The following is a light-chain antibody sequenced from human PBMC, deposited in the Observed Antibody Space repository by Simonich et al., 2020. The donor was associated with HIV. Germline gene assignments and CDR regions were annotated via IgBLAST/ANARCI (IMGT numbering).Light chain of an antibody. CDR3: MQGTHWPS. CDR1: QRLLHSNGYNY. CDR2: LGS. Sequence: DIVMTQSPLSLPVTPGEPASISCRSNQRLLHSNGYNYLAWYLQKPGQSPQLLISLGSNRASGVPDRFSGSGSGTDFTLKISRVEAEDVGVYYCMQGTHWPSFGPGTKVDIK. J-gene: IGKJ3*01. V-gene: IGKV2-28*01.